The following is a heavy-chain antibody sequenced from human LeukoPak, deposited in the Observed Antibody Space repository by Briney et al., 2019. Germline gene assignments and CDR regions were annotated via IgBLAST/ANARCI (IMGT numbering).Heavy chain of an antibody. J-gene: IGHJ3*02. V-gene: IGHV4-4*02. CDR2: IYHSGST. CDR1: GGSISSSNW. CDR3: ARVMHCSGGSCYNDAFDI. Sequence: NPSETLSLTCAVSGGSISSSNWWSWVRQPPGKGLEWVGEIYHSGSTNYNPSLKSRVTISVDKSKNQFSLKLSSVTAADTAVYYCARVMHCSGGSCYNDAFDIWGQGTMVTVSS. D-gene: IGHD2-15*01.